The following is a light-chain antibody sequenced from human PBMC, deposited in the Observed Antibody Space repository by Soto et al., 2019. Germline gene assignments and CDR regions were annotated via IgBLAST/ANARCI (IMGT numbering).Light chain of an antibody. J-gene: IGKJ4*01. CDR2: SAS. V-gene: IGKV1-27*01. CDR1: QGISNF. CDR3: QKYNSAPPLT. Sequence: DIQMTQSPSSLSASVGDRVTITCRASQGISNFLAWYQQRPGEVPQLLIYSASTLQSGVPSRFSGSGSGTDFNSTISSLQPEDVAADFCQKYNSAPPLTFGGGTKVEIK.